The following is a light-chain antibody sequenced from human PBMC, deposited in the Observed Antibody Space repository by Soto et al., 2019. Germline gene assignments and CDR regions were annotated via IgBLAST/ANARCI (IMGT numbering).Light chain of an antibody. Sequence: EIVLTQSPATLSLSPGQRATLSCRASRSVSRYLAWYQQKPGQAPRPVIYDASNRAADIPARFSGSGSGTDFTLTINSLEPEDFAVYYCQQRSNWPLTFGGGTKVESK. J-gene: IGKJ4*01. CDR1: RSVSRY. V-gene: IGKV3-11*01. CDR2: DAS. CDR3: QQRSNWPLT.